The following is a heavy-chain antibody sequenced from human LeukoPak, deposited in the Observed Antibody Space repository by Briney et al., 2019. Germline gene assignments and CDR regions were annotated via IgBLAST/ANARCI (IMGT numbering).Heavy chain of an antibody. CDR2: INPSGGST. J-gene: IGHJ4*02. Sequence: EASVKVSCKASGYTFTSYYMHLVRQAPGQGLEWMGIINPSGGSTSYAQKFQGRVTMTRDTSTSTVYMELSSLRSEDTAVYYCARPGYCSGGSCYSDYWGQGTLVTVSS. CDR1: GYTFTSYY. D-gene: IGHD2-15*01. CDR3: ARPGYCSGGSCYSDY. V-gene: IGHV1-46*03.